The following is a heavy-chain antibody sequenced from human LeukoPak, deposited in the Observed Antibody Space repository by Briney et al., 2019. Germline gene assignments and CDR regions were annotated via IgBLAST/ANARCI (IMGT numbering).Heavy chain of an antibody. CDR1: GFTVSSNY. CDR2: IYSGGGT. CDR3: AGTTCGGDCYSEY. Sequence: GGSLRLSCAASGFTVSSNYMSWVRQAPGKGLEWVSVIYSGGGTYYADSVKGRFTISRDNSKNTLYLQMNSLRAEDTAVYYCAGTTCGGDCYSEYWGQGTQVTVSS. J-gene: IGHJ4*02. D-gene: IGHD2-21*02. V-gene: IGHV3-53*01.